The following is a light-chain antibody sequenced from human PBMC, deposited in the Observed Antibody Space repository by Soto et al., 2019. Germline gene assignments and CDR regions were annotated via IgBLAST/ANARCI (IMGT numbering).Light chain of an antibody. V-gene: IGKV3-20*01. CDR1: QSISSSY. Sequence: EIVLTQSPGTLSLSPGERATLSCRASQSISSSYLAWYQQKPGQAPRLLIYAASSRATGIPDRFSGSGSGKDFTLTISRLEPEDFAVYYCQQYGSSSYTFGQGNQLEIK. J-gene: IGKJ2*01. CDR3: QQYGSSSYT. CDR2: AAS.